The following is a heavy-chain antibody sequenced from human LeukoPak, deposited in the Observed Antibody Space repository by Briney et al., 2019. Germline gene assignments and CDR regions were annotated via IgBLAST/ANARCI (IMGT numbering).Heavy chain of an antibody. CDR1: GFTFSSYE. CDR3: ARDHPAVADFDY. Sequence: GGSLRLSCAASGFTFSSYEMNWVRQAPGKGLEWVSSISSSSSYIYYADSVKGRFTISRDNAKNSLYLQMNSLRAEDTAVYYCARDHPAVADFDYWGQGTLVTVSS. V-gene: IGHV3-21*01. CDR2: ISSSSSYI. J-gene: IGHJ4*02. D-gene: IGHD6-19*01.